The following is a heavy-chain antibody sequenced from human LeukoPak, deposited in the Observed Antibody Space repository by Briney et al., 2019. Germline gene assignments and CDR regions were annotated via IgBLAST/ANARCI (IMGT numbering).Heavy chain of an antibody. D-gene: IGHD6-13*01. J-gene: IGHJ4*02. CDR2: IYPGDSDT. Sequence: GESLKISCKGSGYSFTSYWIGWVRQMPGKGLEWMGIIYPGDSDTRYSPSFQGQVTISADKSISTAYLQWSSLKASDTAMYYCARSDSSSLYGNDFDYWGQGTPVTVSS. CDR3: ARSDSSSLYGNDFDY. CDR1: GYSFTSYW. V-gene: IGHV5-51*01.